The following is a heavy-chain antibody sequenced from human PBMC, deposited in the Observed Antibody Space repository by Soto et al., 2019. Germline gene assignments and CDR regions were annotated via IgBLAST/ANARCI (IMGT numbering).Heavy chain of an antibody. CDR1: GGTFSSYA. J-gene: IGHJ6*02. V-gene: IGHV1-69*01. CDR3: ARARIHEWLTRLGIPYYYCGMDV. D-gene: IGHD6-19*01. Sequence: QVQLVQSGAEVKKPGSSVKVSCKASGGTFSSYAISWVRQAPGQGLEWMGGIIPIFGTANCAQKFQGRVTSTADESTSTAYMELSSLRAEDTAVYYCARARIHEWLTRLGIPYYYCGMDVWGQGTTVTVSS. CDR2: IIPIFGTA.